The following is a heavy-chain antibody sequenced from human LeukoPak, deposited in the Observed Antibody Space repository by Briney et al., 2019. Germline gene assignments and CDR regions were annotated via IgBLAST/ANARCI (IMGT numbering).Heavy chain of an antibody. CDR2: ISGSGGST. CDR3: AKAHDSSGYRSIDY. D-gene: IGHD3-22*01. J-gene: IGHJ4*02. V-gene: IGHV3-23*01. Sequence: GGTLRLSCAASGFTFSSYGMSWVRQAPGKGLEWVSAISGSGGSTYYADSVKGRFTISRDNSKNTLYLQMNSLRAKDTAVYYCAKAHDSSGYRSIDYWGQGTLVTVSS. CDR1: GFTFSSYG.